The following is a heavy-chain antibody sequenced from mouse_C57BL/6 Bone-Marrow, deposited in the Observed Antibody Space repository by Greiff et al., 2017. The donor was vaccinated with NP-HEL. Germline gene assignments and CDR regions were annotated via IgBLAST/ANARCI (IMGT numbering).Heavy chain of an antibody. D-gene: IGHD2-3*01. CDR2: INPSTGGT. J-gene: IGHJ3*01. V-gene: IGHV1-42*01. Sequence: EVQLQHSGPELVKPGASVKISCKASGYSFTGYYMNWVKQSPEKSLEWIGEINPSTGGTTYNQKFKAKATLTVDKSSSTAYMQLKSLTSEDSAVYYCALYDGHGGFAYWGQGTLVTVSA. CDR3: ALYDGHGGFAY. CDR1: GYSFTGYY.